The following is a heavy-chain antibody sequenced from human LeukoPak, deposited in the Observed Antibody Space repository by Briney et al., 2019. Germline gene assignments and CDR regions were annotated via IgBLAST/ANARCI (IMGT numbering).Heavy chain of an antibody. J-gene: IGHJ4*02. CDR1: GGSFSGYY. V-gene: IGHV4-34*01. D-gene: IGHD4-17*01. Sequence: PSETLSLTCAVYGGSFSGYYWSWIRQPPGKGLEWIGEINHSGSTNYNPSLKSRVTISVDTSKNQFSLKLSSVTAADTAVYYCARIAYGDYGYFDYWGQGTLVTVSS. CDR3: ARIAYGDYGYFDY. CDR2: INHSGST.